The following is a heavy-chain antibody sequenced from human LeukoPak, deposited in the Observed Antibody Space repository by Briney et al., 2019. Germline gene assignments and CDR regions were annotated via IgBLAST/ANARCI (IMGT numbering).Heavy chain of an antibody. CDR3: ARAEGAAAYDY. D-gene: IGHD4/OR15-4a*01. Sequence: PSETLSLTCTVSGGSISSSSYYWGWIRQPPGKGLEWVSSISSSSSYIYYADSVKGRFTISRDNAKNSLYLQMNSLRAEDTAVYYCARAEGAAAYDYWGQGTLVTVSS. J-gene: IGHJ4*02. CDR2: ISSSSSYI. CDR1: GGSISSSS. V-gene: IGHV3-21*01.